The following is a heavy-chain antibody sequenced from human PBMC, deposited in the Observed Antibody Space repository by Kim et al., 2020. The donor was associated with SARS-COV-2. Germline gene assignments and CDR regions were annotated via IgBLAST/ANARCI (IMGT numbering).Heavy chain of an antibody. Sequence: SETLSLTCTVSGGSISSGGYYWNWIRQHPGKGLEWIGYIDYSGSTYYNPALKSRVTISVDTSKNQFSLKLRSVTAADTAGYYCARGDSSFWSGHSGDWFDPWGQGTLVTVSS. J-gene: IGHJ5*02. CDR2: IDYSGST. CDR1: GGSISSGGYY. CDR3: ARGDSSFWSGHSGDWFDP. D-gene: IGHD3-3*01. V-gene: IGHV4-31*03.